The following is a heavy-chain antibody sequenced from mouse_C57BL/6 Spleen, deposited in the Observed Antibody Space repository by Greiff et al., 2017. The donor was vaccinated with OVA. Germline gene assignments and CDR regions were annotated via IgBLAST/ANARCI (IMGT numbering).Heavy chain of an antibody. D-gene: IGHD2-1*01. CDR2: ISYDGSN. J-gene: IGHJ2*01. V-gene: IGHV3-6*01. Sequence: EVKVEESGPGLVKPSQSLSLTCSVTGYSITSGYYWNWIRQFPGNKLEWMGYISYDGSNNYNPSLKNRISITRDTSKNQFFLKLNSVTTEDTATYYCARDGGNYDYFGYWGQGTTPPVSS. CDR3: ARDGGNYDYFGY. CDR1: GYSITSGYY.